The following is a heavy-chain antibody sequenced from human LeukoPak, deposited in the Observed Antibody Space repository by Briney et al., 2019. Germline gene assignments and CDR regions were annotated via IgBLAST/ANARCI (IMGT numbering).Heavy chain of an antibody. J-gene: IGHJ3*02. CDR3: ARDLEYDFWSGYSSGNAFDI. D-gene: IGHD3-3*01. CDR1: GGSISSYY. CDR2: IYYSGRT. V-gene: IGHV4-59*01. Sequence: SETLSLTCTVSGGSISSYYWSWIRQPPGKGLEWIGYIYYSGRTNYNPSLKSRVTISVDTSKNQFSLKLSSVTAADTAVYYCARDLEYDFWSGYSSGNAFDIWGQGTMVTVSS.